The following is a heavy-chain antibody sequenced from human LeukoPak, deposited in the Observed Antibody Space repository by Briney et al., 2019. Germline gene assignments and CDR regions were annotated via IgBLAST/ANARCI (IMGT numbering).Heavy chain of an antibody. CDR2: IYYSGST. D-gene: IGHD2-2*02. CDR1: GGSISSYY. V-gene: IGHV4-59*01. J-gene: IGHJ1*01. CDR3: ARCSTSCYTGYFQH. Sequence: SETLSLTCTVSGGSISSYYWSWIRQPPGKGLEWIGYIYYSGSTNYNPSLKSRVTISVDTSKNQFSLKLSSVTAADTAVYYCARCSTSCYTGYFQHWGQGTLVTVSS.